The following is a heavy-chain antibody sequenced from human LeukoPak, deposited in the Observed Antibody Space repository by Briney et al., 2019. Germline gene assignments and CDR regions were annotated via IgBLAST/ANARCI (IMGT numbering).Heavy chain of an antibody. CDR3: ARDRGDTAMVTDY. Sequence: SETLSLTCTVSGGSISSYFWSWIRQPPGKGLEWIGYIYYSGSTNYNPSLKSRVTISVDTSKNQFSLKLTSVTAADTAVYYCARDRGDTAMVTDYWGQGTLVTVSS. CDR2: IYYSGST. J-gene: IGHJ4*02. V-gene: IGHV4-59*01. CDR1: GGSISSYF. D-gene: IGHD5-18*01.